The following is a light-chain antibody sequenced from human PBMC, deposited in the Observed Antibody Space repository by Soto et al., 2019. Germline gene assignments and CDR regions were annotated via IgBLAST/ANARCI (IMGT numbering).Light chain of an antibody. Sequence: EIVLTQSPGTLSLSPGERATLSCRASQSVDSTSLAWYQHKPGQAPRLLIYGASSRASGIPDRFCGSGSETDFTLTINRLEPEDFAVYYCQQYGHSPLTFGLGTKVEIK. V-gene: IGKV3-20*01. CDR2: GAS. J-gene: IGKJ1*01. CDR3: QQYGHSPLT. CDR1: QSVDSTS.